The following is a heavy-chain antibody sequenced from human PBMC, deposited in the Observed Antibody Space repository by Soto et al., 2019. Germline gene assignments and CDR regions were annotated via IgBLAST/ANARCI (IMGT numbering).Heavy chain of an antibody. CDR3: VRDGGLGRGGYRREVFDY. CDR1: GYTFTNYG. V-gene: IGHV1-18*01. CDR2: ISAYNADT. J-gene: IGHJ4*02. D-gene: IGHD5-12*01. Sequence: QVQLVQSGAEVKKPGASVKVSCTASGYTFTNYGISWVRQAPGQGLEWLGWISAYNADTTYAQKVQGRVTMTRDTSTSTAYMELRSLRSDDTAVYYCVRDGGLGRGGYRREVFDYWGQGTVVIVSS.